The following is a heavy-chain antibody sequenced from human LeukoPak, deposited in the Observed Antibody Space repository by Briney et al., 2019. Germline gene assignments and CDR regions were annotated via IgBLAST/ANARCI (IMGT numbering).Heavy chain of an antibody. V-gene: IGHV1-69*05. Sequence: SVQVSRKASVGTLSSYANSWVRQPPGQGLEWMGGIIPIFGTANYAQKFQGRVTITTDESTSTAYMELSSLRSEDTAVYYCARHLALRMVRRAMDYWGQGTLVTVSS. J-gene: IGHJ4*02. CDR1: VGTLSSYA. D-gene: IGHD3-10*01. CDR2: IIPIFGTA. CDR3: ARHLALRMVRRAMDY.